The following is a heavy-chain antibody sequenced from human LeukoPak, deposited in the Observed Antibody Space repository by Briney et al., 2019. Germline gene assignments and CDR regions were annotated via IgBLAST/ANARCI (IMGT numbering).Heavy chain of an antibody. D-gene: IGHD4-17*01. J-gene: IGHJ4*02. CDR2: ISGDGGST. V-gene: IGHV3-43*02. CDR1: GSTFDDYA. Sequence: GGSLRLSCAASGSTFDDYAMHWVRQAPGKGLEWVSLISGDGGSTYYADSVKGRFTISRDNSKNSLYLQMNSLRTEDTALYYCAKDYLSLYGDYYFDYWGQGTLVTVSS. CDR3: AKDYLSLYGDYYFDY.